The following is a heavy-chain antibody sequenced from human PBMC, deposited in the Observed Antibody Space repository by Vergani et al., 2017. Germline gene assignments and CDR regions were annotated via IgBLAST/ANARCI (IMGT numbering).Heavy chain of an antibody. CDR1: GGTFSSYA. V-gene: IGHV1-69*01. D-gene: IGHD3-22*01. CDR3: TRGWYYDSIAYWAY. Sequence: QVQLVQSGAEVKKPGSSVKVSCKASGGTFSSYAITWVRQAPGQGLEWMGGIIPIFGTANYAQKFQGRVSITADESTSTAYMELSSLRSEDTAVYYCTRGWYYDSIAYWAYWGQGTLVTVSS. CDR2: IIPIFGTA. J-gene: IGHJ4*02.